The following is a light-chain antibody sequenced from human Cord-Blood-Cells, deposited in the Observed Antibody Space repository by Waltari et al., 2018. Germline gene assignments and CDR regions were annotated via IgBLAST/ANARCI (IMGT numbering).Light chain of an antibody. Sequence: DIQMTQSPSSLSASVGDSVTITCRASQRISSYLNWYQQKPGKAPKLLIYAASSLQSGVPSRFSGSGSGTDFTLTISSLQPEDFATYYCQQSYSIPWTFGQGTKVEIK. J-gene: IGKJ1*01. V-gene: IGKV1-39*01. CDR2: AAS. CDR1: QRISSY. CDR3: QQSYSIPWT.